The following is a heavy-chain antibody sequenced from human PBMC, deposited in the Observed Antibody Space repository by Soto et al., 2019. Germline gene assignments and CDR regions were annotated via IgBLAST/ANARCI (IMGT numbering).Heavy chain of an antibody. Sequence: LRLSCAASGFTFSSYAMSWVRQAPGKGLEWVSAISGSGGSTYYADSVKGRFTISRDNSKNTLYLQMNSLRAAATAVDYCAKDPGRPGYSGGPLAAFQPWGQATLVTASS. CDR3: AKDPGRPGYSGGPLAAFQP. D-gene: IGHD6-13*01. CDR1: GFTFSSYA. J-gene: IGHJ1*01. CDR2: ISGSGGST. V-gene: IGHV3-23*01.